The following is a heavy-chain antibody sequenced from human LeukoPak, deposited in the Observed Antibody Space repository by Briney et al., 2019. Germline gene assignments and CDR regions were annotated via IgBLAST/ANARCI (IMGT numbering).Heavy chain of an antibody. CDR2: ISYDGPNK. Sequence: PGGSLRLSCAASGFTFNNYGMHWVRQAPGKGLEWVAVISYDGPNKYYTDSVKGRFTISRDNAKNTLYLQMNSLRAEDTAVYYCARNFRGIKNYYYMDVWGKGTTVTVSS. D-gene: IGHD1-14*01. CDR1: GFTFNNYG. CDR3: ARNFRGIKNYYYMDV. J-gene: IGHJ6*03. V-gene: IGHV3-30*03.